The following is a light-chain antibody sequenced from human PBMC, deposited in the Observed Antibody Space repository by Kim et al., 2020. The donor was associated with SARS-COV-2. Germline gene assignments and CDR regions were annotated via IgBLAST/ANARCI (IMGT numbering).Light chain of an antibody. CDR3: SAWDTSLRGWV. J-gene: IGLJ3*02. CDR1: TYTVGYQG. CDR2: RNN. Sequence: PAATLTCTGNTYTVGYQGAVWLQKHQGHPPIFLSHRNNIRPSGVSERFSASRSGNTASLTISGLQPEDEADYYRSAWDTSLRGWVFGGGTQLTVL. V-gene: IGLV10-54*04.